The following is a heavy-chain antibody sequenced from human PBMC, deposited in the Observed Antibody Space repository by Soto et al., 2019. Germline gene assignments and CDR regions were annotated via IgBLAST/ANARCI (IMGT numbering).Heavy chain of an antibody. Sequence: SETLSLTCTVSGGSIISSIYYWGWIRQPPGKGLEWVGSIYSDGSTYYNPSLTSRVTISVDTSRNLFSLNLYSVTAADTAIYFCARRGLILVPLWGQGTMVTVSS. CDR2: IYSDGST. CDR1: GGSIISSIYY. V-gene: IGHV4-39*01. D-gene: IGHD1-26*01. J-gene: IGHJ3*01. CDR3: ARRGLILVPL.